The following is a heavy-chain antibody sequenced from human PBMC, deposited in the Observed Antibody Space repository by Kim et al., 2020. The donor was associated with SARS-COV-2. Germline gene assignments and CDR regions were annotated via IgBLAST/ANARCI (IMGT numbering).Heavy chain of an antibody. V-gene: IGHV3-66*01. J-gene: IGHJ4*02. CDR1: GFTVSRKY. D-gene: IGHD1-1*01. CDR3: ARGSHNIWEQVYDY. Sequence: GGSLRLSCEASGFTVSRKYMNWVRQAPGKGLEWVSIFYSGGATYYADSVKGRFSISSDNSKNTLFPQINSLRVEDTAVYYGARGSHNIWEQVYDYWSQG. CDR2: FYSGGAT.